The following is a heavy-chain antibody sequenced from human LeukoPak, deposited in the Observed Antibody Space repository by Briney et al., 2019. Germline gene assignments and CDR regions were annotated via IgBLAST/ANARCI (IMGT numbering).Heavy chain of an antibody. Sequence: ASVKVSRKASGGTFSSYAISWVRQAPGQGLEWMGRIIPILGIANYAQKFQGRVTITADKSTSTAYMELSSLRSEDTAVYYCARAENEIVGDFDYWGQGTLVTVSS. CDR2: IIPILGIA. CDR1: GGTFSSYA. CDR3: ARAENEIVGDFDY. D-gene: IGHD1-26*01. V-gene: IGHV1-69*04. J-gene: IGHJ4*02.